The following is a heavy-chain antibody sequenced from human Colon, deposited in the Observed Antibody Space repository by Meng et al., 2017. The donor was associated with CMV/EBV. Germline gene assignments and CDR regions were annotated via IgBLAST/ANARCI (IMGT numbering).Heavy chain of an antibody. Sequence: GGSLRLSCAASGFSVSRNYVSWVRQGPGKGLEWLSVIYDTGTTYYADSVKGRFTVSRDNARNALYLQMSSLRDDDTAVYYCARDRLGDNDYVFDQWGQGMMVTVSS. D-gene: IGHD4/OR15-4a*01. J-gene: IGHJ4*02. CDR3: ARDRLGDNDYVFDQ. V-gene: IGHV3-53*01. CDR2: IYDTGTT. CDR1: GFSVSRNY.